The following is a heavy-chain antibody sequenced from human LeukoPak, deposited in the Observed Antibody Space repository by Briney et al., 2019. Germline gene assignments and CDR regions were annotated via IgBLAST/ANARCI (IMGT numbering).Heavy chain of an antibody. J-gene: IGHJ4*02. CDR2: IYYSMST. CDR1: GDSISSGPYY. D-gene: IGHD5-24*01. CDR3: ARGVEMATNGELDY. Sequence: SETLSLTCTVSGDSISSGPYYWGWIRQPPGKGLEWIGTIYYSMSTYYNPSLKSRVTISVDTSKNQFSLKLSSVTAADTAVYYCARGVEMATNGELDYWGQGTLVTVSS. V-gene: IGHV4-39*07.